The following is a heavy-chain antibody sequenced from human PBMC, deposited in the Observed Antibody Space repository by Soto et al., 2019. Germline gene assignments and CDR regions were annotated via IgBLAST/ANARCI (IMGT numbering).Heavy chain of an antibody. J-gene: IGHJ5*02. CDR3: ARDEGGVGYNWFDP. V-gene: IGHV3-48*03. CDR1: GFTFSSYE. D-gene: IGHD2-2*01. CDR2: ISSSGSTI. Sequence: PGGSLRLSCAASGFTFSSYEMNWVRQAPGKGLEWVSYISSSGSTIYYADSVKGRFTISRDNAKNSPYLQMNSLRAEDTAVYYCARDEGGVGYNWFDPWGQGTLVTVSS.